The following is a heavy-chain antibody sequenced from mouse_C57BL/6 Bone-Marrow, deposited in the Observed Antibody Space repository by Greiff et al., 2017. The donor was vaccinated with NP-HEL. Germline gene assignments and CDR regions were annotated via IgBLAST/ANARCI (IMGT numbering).Heavy chain of an antibody. CDR1: GYTFTDYY. J-gene: IGHJ3*01. V-gene: IGHV1-19*01. Sequence: VQLQQSGPVLVKPGASVKMSCKASGYTFTDYYMNWVKQSHVKSLEWIGVINPYNGGTSYNQKFKGKATLTVDKSSSTAYMQLSSLTSEDSAVYFCAREIFFAYWGQGNRVTVSA. CDR3: AREIFFAY. CDR2: INPYNGGT.